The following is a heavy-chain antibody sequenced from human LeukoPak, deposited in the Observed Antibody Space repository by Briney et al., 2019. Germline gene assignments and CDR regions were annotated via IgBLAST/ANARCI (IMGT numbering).Heavy chain of an antibody. Sequence: SVTVSCKASGGTFSSYAISWVRQAPGQGLEWMGGIIPIFGTANYAQKFQGRVTITADESTSTAYMELSSLRSEDTAVYYCARVYGSGIPRWYFDLWGRGTLVTVSS. CDR2: IIPIFGTA. V-gene: IGHV1-69*13. CDR1: GGTFSSYA. CDR3: ARVYGSGIPRWYFDL. J-gene: IGHJ2*01. D-gene: IGHD3-10*01.